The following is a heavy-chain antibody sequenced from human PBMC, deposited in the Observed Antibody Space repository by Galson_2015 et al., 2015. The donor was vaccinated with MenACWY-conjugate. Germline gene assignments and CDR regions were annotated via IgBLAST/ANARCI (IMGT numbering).Heavy chain of an antibody. J-gene: IGHJ5*02. Sequence: SLRLSCAASGFTFSSYSMNWVRQAPGKGLEWVSSISSSSSYIYYADSVKGRFTISRDNAKNSLYLQMNSLRAEDTAVYYCARSPEAIAAAGTWFDPWGQGTLVTVSS. CDR1: GFTFSSYS. D-gene: IGHD6-13*01. CDR2: ISSSSSYI. CDR3: ARSPEAIAAAGTWFDP. V-gene: IGHV3-21*01.